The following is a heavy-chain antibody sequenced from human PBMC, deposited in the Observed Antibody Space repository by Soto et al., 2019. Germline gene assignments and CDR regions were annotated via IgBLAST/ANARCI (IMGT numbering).Heavy chain of an antibody. Sequence: ASVKVSCKASGYTFTSYAMHWVRQAPGQRLEWMGWINAGNGNTKYSQKFQGRVTITRDTSASTAYMELSSLRSEDTAVYYCARDMGXCSGGRCYLYYYYGMDVWGQGTTVTVSS. CDR1: GYTFTSYA. D-gene: IGHD2-15*01. J-gene: IGHJ6*02. CDR2: INAGNGNT. V-gene: IGHV1-3*01. CDR3: ARDMGXCSGGRCYLYYYYGMDV.